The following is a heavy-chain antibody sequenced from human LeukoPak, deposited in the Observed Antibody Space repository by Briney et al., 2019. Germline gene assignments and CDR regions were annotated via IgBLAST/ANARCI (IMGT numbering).Heavy chain of an antibody. D-gene: IGHD5-18*01. J-gene: IGHJ4*02. Sequence: GGSLRLSCEASEITFSSHSMHWVRQAPGKGLEWVALISYDGSNKYYADSVKGRLTISRDNSKNTLYLQMSSLRAEDTAVYYCARDIGYAYGHAFDYWGQGTLVTVSS. V-gene: IGHV3-30-3*01. CDR1: EITFSSHS. CDR2: ISYDGSNK. CDR3: ARDIGYAYGHAFDY.